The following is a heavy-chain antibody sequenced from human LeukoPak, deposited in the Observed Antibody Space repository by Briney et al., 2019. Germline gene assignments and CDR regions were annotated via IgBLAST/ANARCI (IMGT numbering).Heavy chain of an antibody. CDR2: INHSGFT. J-gene: IGHJ4*02. CDR3: ARYLPGDYKPPYDS. D-gene: IGHD4-17*01. Sequence: SETLSLTCSVYGGSFSGYYCVWIRQAPEKGLEWIGEINHSGFTNYNPSLKSRVTISIDTSKNQFSLKLSSVTAADSAVYFCARYLPGDYKPPYDSWGQGTLVTVSS. V-gene: IGHV4-34*01. CDR1: GGSFSGYY.